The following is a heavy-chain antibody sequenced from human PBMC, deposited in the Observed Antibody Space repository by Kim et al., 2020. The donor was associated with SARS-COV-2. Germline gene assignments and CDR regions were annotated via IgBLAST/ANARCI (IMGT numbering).Heavy chain of an antibody. D-gene: IGHD3-22*01. Sequence: GGSLRLSCADPGFTFNNAWMSWVRQAPGKGLEWVGRVKPRVDGGTADYVAAVEGRFIISRDDSKNTLYLQMNSLKIEDTAMYYCTTDPGDSSGFGPGYWGQGTPVTVSS. CDR1: GFTFNNAW. CDR3: TTDPGDSSGFGPGY. J-gene: IGHJ4*02. V-gene: IGHV3-15*01. CDR2: VKPRVDGGTA.